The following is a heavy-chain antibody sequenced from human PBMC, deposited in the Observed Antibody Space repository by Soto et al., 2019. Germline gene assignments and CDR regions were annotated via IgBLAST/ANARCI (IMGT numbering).Heavy chain of an antibody. Sequence: PGGSLRLSWAASGFTFSDYYMSWIRQAPGKGLEWVSYISSSSSYTNDADSVKGRFTISRDNAKNSLYLQMNSLRAEDTAVYYCASLVGATKNPHFDYWGQGTLVTVS. CDR1: GFTFSDYY. D-gene: IGHD1-26*01. J-gene: IGHJ4*02. CDR2: ISSSSSYT. V-gene: IGHV3-11*06. CDR3: ASLVGATKNPHFDY.